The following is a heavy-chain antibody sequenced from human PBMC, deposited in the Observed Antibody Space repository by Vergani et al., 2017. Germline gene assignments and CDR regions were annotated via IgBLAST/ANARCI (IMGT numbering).Heavy chain of an antibody. Sequence: QVQLVESGGGVVQPGRSLRLSCAASGFTFSSYGMHWVRQAPGKGLEWVAVIWYDGSNKYYADSVKGRFTISRDNAKNSLYLQMNSLRAEDTAVYYCARGWRRIAAAGHFDYWGQGTLVTVSS. J-gene: IGHJ4*02. D-gene: IGHD6-13*01. CDR3: ARGWRRIAAAGHFDY. CDR1: GFTFSSYG. CDR2: IWYDGSNK. V-gene: IGHV3-33*01.